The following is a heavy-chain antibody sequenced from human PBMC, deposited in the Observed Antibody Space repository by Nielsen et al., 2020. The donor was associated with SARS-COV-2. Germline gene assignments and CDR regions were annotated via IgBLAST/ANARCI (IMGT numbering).Heavy chain of an antibody. Sequence: SETLSLTCTVSGGSIRSYYWTWIRQPPGKGLEWIGEINHSGSTNYNPSLKSRVTISVDTSKNQFSLKLSSVTAADTAVYYCARGIFPYPAYWGQGTLVTVSS. J-gene: IGHJ4*02. CDR2: INHSGST. V-gene: IGHV4-34*01. CDR3: ARGIFPYPAY. CDR1: GGSIRSYY.